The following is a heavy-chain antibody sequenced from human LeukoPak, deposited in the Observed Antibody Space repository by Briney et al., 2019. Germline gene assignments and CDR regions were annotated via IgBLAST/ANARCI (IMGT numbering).Heavy chain of an antibody. CDR3: ARDRSQVPADLYYYYYGMDV. CDR2: IWYDGSNK. V-gene: IGHV3-30*19. Sequence: PGGSLRLSCAASGFTFSSYGMHWVRQAPGKGLEWVAVIWYDGSNKYYADSVKGRFTISRDNSKNTLYLQMNSLRAEDTAVYYCARDRSQVPADLYYYYYGMDVWGKGTTVTVSS. J-gene: IGHJ6*04. D-gene: IGHD2-2*01. CDR1: GFTFSSYG.